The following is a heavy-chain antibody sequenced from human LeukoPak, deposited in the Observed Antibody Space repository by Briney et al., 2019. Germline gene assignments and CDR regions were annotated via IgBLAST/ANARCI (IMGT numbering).Heavy chain of an antibody. CDR2: IYYSGST. Sequence: SETLSLTCTVSGGSISSGNYYWSWIRQHAEKGLEWIGYIYYSGSTYYNPSLKSRVIISMDTSKNQFSLKLSSVTAADTAVYYCARRSYDGSGYYYVDYWGQGTLVTVSS. J-gene: IGHJ4*02. CDR3: ARRSYDGSGYYYVDY. D-gene: IGHD3-22*01. V-gene: IGHV4-31*03. CDR1: GGSISSGNYY.